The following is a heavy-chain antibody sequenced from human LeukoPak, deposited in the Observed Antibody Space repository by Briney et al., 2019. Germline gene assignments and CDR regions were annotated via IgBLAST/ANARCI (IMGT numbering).Heavy chain of an antibody. CDR3: ATTTTRGIPHYFDY. Sequence: GESLKISCKGSGYSFDSYWIVWVRQMPGKGLECMGIIYPGDSDTRYRPSFQGQVTTSADKSISTAYLQWSGLKTSDTAMYYCATTTTRGIPHYFDYWGQGTLVTVSS. CDR2: IYPGDSDT. V-gene: IGHV5-51*01. J-gene: IGHJ4*02. CDR1: GYSFDSYW. D-gene: IGHD1-1*01.